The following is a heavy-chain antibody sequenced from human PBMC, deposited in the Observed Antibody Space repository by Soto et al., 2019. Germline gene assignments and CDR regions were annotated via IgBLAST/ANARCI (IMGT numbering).Heavy chain of an antibody. V-gene: IGHV4-39*01. CDR1: GGSISSSSYY. CDR2: IYYSGST. J-gene: IGHJ4*02. CDR3: AIISDLIAAPDY. Sequence: PSETLSLTCTVSGGSISSSSYYWGWIRQPPGKGLEWIGSIYYSGSTYYNPSLKSRVTISVDTSKNQFSLKLSSVTAADTTVYYCAIISDLIAAPDYWGQGTLVTVSS. D-gene: IGHD6-6*01.